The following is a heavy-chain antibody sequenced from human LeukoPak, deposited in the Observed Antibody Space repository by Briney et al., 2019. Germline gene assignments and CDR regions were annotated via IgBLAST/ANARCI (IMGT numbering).Heavy chain of an antibody. J-gene: IGHJ4*02. CDR2: IYYSGST. CDR1: GGSNSSGGYY. Sequence: SQTLSLTCTVSGGSNSSGGYYWSWIRQHPGKGLEWIGYIYYSGSTYYNPSLKSRVTISVDTSKNQFSLKLSSVTAADTAVYYCARGDSMVRGVIPSYFDYWGQGTLVTVSS. D-gene: IGHD3-10*01. V-gene: IGHV4-31*03. CDR3: ARGDSMVRGVIPSYFDY.